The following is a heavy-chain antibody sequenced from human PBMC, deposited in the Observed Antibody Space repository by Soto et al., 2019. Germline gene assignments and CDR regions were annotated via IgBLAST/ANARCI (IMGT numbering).Heavy chain of an antibody. CDR2: INAGNGNT. J-gene: IGHJ4*02. Sequence: ASVKVSCKASGYTFTSYAMHWVRQAPGQRLEWMGWINAGNGNTKYSQKFQGRVTITRDTSASTAYMELSSLRSEETAVYYCEGATLIVGPNYTHFWGQGDLVPVSS. CDR3: EGATLIVGPNYTHF. D-gene: IGHD1-26*01. V-gene: IGHV1-3*01. CDR1: GYTFTSYA.